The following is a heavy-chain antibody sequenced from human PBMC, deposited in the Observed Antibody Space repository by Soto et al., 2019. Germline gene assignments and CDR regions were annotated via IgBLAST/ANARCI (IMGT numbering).Heavy chain of an antibody. CDR3: AADPSYYYDSSGYYSGFDY. CDR2: IVVGSGNT. Sequence: GASVKVSCKASGFTFTSSAVQWVRQARGQRLEWIGWIVVGSGNTNYAQKFQERVTITRDMSTSTAYMELSSLRSEDTAVYYCAADPSYYYDSSGYYSGFDYWGQGTLVTVSS. CDR1: GFTFTSSA. D-gene: IGHD3-22*01. J-gene: IGHJ4*02. V-gene: IGHV1-58*01.